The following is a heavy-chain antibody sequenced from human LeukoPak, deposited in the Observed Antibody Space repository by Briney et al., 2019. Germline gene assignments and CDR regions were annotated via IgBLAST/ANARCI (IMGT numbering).Heavy chain of an antibody. J-gene: IGHJ4*02. D-gene: IGHD3-22*01. V-gene: IGHV4-31*03. CDR2: IYYSGST. CDR3: ARVYNYGYGYQYFDH. Sequence: SETLSLTCTVSGGSISSGGYYWSWIRQHPGKGLEWIGYIYYSGSTYYNPSLKSRVTISVDTSKNQFSLKLSSVTAADTAVYYCARVYNYGYGYQYFDHLGRGTLVTVSS. CDR1: GGSISSGGYY.